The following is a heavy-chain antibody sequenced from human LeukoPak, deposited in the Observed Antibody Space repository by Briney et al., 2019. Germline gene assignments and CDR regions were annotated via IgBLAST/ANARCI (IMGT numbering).Heavy chain of an antibody. CDR1: GYTFTDYY. CDR2: NNTDSGGT. Sequence: ASVKVSCKASGYTFTDYYMHWVRQAPGQGLEWMVWNNTDSGGTNYAQKFQGRVTMTIDTSISTAYLELTRLTSDDTAVYYCARGEGSSIDYWGQGTLVTVSS. D-gene: IGHD6-13*01. J-gene: IGHJ4*02. V-gene: IGHV1-2*02. CDR3: ARGEGSSIDY.